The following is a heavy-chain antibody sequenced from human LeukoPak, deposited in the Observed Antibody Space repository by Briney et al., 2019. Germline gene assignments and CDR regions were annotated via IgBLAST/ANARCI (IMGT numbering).Heavy chain of an antibody. Sequence: ASVKVSCKASGGTFSSYAISWVRQAPGQGLEWMGRIMPILGIANYAQKFQGRVTITADKSTSTAYIELSSLRSEDTAVYYCARAELTYCGGDCYPLFDYWGQGTLVTVSS. CDR3: ARAELTYCGGDCYPLFDY. J-gene: IGHJ4*02. CDR1: GGTFSSYA. D-gene: IGHD2-21*02. V-gene: IGHV1-69*04. CDR2: IMPILGIA.